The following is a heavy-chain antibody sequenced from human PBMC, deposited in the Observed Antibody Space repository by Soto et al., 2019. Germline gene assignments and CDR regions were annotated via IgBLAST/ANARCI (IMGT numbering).Heavy chain of an antibody. Sequence: PGGSLRLSCAASGFTFSSYGMHWVRQAPGKGLEWVAVISYDGSNKYYADSVKGRFTISRDNSKNTLYLQMNSLRAEDTAVYYCASPTSRDGYNYVFDYWGQGTLVTVSS. J-gene: IGHJ4*02. V-gene: IGHV3-30*03. CDR1: GFTFSSYG. CDR3: ASPTSRDGYNYVFDY. D-gene: IGHD5-12*01. CDR2: ISYDGSNK.